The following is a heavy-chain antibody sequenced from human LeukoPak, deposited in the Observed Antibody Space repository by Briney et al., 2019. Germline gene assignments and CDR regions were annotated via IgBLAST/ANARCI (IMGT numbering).Heavy chain of an antibody. D-gene: IGHD3-3*01. V-gene: IGHV4-39*07. Sequence: SETLSLTCTVSGGSISSSSYYWGWIRQPPGKGLEWIGSIYYSGSTYYNPSLKSRVTISVDTSKNQFSLKLSSVTAADTAVYYCARADGITIFGVVTTDAFDIWGQGTMVTVSS. J-gene: IGHJ3*02. CDR1: GGSISSSSYY. CDR2: IYYSGST. CDR3: ARADGITIFGVVTTDAFDI.